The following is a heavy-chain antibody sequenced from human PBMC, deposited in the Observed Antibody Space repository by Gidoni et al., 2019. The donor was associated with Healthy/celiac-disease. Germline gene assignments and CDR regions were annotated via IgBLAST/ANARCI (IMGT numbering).Heavy chain of an antibody. Sequence: QVQLVESGGGVVQPGRSLRLSCAASGFTFSSYGMHWVRQAPGKGLEWVAVISYDGSNKYYADSVKGRFTISRDNSKNTLYLQMNSLRAEDTAVYYCAKDLWVVPAPFKDWFDPWGQGTLVTVSS. D-gene: IGHD2-2*01. CDR2: ISYDGSNK. CDR1: GFTFSSYG. CDR3: AKDLWVVPAPFKDWFDP. V-gene: IGHV3-30*18. J-gene: IGHJ5*02.